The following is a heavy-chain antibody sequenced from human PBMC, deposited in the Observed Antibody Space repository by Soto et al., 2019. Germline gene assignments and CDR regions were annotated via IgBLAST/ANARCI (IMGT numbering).Heavy chain of an antibody. CDR2: ISAYNGNT. CDR1: GYTFTSYG. Sequence: GASVKVSCKASGYTFTSYGISRVRQAPGQGLEWMGWISAYNGNTNYAQKLQGRVTMTTDTSTGTAYMELRSLRSDDTAVYYCARDLPPIFDFWGGQLGGNNWFDPWGQGTLVTVSS. J-gene: IGHJ5*02. V-gene: IGHV1-18*04. D-gene: IGHD3-3*01. CDR3: ARDLPPIFDFWGGQLGGNNWFDP.